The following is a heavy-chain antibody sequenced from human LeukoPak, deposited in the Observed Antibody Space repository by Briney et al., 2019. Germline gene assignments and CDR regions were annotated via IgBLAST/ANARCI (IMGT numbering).Heavy chain of an antibody. Sequence: GGSLRLSCAASGFTFDDYGMSWVRQAPGKGVEWVSGINWNGGSTGYADSVKGRFTISRGNAKNSLYLQMNSLRAEDTALYYCARVIDIVVVVAATPIDYWGQGTLVTVSS. CDR2: INWNGGST. CDR3: ARVIDIVVVVAATPIDY. J-gene: IGHJ4*02. V-gene: IGHV3-20*04. CDR1: GFTFDDYG. D-gene: IGHD2-15*01.